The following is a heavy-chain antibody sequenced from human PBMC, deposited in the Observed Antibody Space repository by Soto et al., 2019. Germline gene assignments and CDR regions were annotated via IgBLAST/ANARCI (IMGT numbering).Heavy chain of an antibody. J-gene: IGHJ6*02. Sequence: WESLKISCKGSGYSFNSYWIRWVRQMPGKGLEWMGRIDPSDSYTNYSPSFQGHVTISADKSISTAYLQWSSLKASDTAMYYCARLYYYDSSGRYGMDVWGQGTTVTVS. CDR1: GYSFNSYW. D-gene: IGHD3-22*01. CDR3: ARLYYYDSSGRYGMDV. CDR2: IDPSDSYT. V-gene: IGHV5-10-1*01.